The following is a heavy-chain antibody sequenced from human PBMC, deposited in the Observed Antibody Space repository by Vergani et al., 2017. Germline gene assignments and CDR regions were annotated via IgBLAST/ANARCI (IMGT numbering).Heavy chain of an antibody. CDR1: GGSLSSDNYY. CDR3: VRANDXLTGFSAPYYFDS. D-gene: IGHD3-9*01. CDR2: IYYTGNT. J-gene: IGHJ4*01. V-gene: IGHV4-30-4*08. Sequence: QVQLQESGPGLVKPSQTLFLTCTVSGGSLSSDNYYWNWLRQPPGKGLQWIGYIYYTGNTNYNPSLRSRVTISLGTSSNQFFLRLSSVTAADTAVYYCVRANDXLTGFSAPYYFDSWGQGTLVAVSS.